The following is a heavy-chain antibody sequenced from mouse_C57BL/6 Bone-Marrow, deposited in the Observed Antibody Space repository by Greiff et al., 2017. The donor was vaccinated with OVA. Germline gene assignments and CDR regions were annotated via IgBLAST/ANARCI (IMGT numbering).Heavy chain of an antibody. J-gene: IGHJ4*01. Sequence: VHVKQSGPELVKPGDSVKISCKASGYSFTGYFMNWVMQSHGKSLEWIGRINPYNGDTFYNQKFKGKATLTVDKSSSTAHMELRSLTSEDSAVYYCARSNIYYGPYYAMDYWGQGTSVTVSS. V-gene: IGHV1-20*01. D-gene: IGHD2-1*01. CDR1: GYSFTGYF. CDR2: INPYNGDT. CDR3: ARSNIYYGPYYAMDY.